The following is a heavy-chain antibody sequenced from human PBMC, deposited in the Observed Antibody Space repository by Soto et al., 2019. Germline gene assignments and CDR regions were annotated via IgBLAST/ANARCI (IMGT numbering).Heavy chain of an antibody. J-gene: IGHJ6*02. D-gene: IGHD3-3*01. V-gene: IGHV3-33*01. CDR3: ARDLPRSLGYDFWSGYYPSGMDV. Sequence: GSLRLSCAASGFTFSSYGMHWVRQAPGKGLEWVAVIWYDGSNKYYADSVKGRFTISRDNSKNTLYLQMNSLRAEDTAVYYCARDLPRSLGYDFWSGYYPSGMDVWGQGTTVTVSS. CDR1: GFTFSSYG. CDR2: IWYDGSNK.